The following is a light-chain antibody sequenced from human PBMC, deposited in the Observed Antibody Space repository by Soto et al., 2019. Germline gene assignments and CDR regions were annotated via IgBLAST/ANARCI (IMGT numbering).Light chain of an antibody. CDR1: TGAVTSDYH. J-gene: IGLJ2*01. V-gene: IGLV7-43*01. CDR2: STN. Sequence: QAVVTQEPSLTVSPGGTVTLTCASSTGAVTSDYHPTWFQQKPGQAPRPLIYSTNDKYSWTPARFLGSLLGGKAALTLSGAQPEDEAEYYCQLDCVSYVVFGGGTKLTVL. CDR3: QLDCVSYVV.